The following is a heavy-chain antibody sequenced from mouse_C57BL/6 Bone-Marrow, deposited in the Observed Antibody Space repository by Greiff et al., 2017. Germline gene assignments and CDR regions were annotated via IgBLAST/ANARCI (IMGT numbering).Heavy chain of an antibody. D-gene: IGHD2-3*01. CDR2: ISYSGST. Sequence: EVHLVESGPGMVKPSQSLSLTCTVTGYSITSGYDWHWIRHFPGNKLEWMRYISYSGSTNYNPSLKSRISITHDTSKNHFFLKLNSVTTEDTATYYCAREIYDGYWYFDVWGTGTTVTVSS. CDR3: AREIYDGYWYFDV. CDR1: GYSITSGYD. J-gene: IGHJ1*03. V-gene: IGHV3-1*01.